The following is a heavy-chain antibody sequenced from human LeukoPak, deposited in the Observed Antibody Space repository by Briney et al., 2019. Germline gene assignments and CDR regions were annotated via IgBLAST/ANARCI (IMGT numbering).Heavy chain of an antibody. V-gene: IGHV3-23*01. CDR1: GFTFSSYA. J-gene: IGHJ3*02. CDR3: ARIPRGLDAFDI. CDR2: ISGSGGST. D-gene: IGHD1-26*01. Sequence: PGGSLRLSCAASGFTFSSYAMSWVRQAPGKGLEWVSAISGSGGSTYYADSVKGRFTISRDNSKNTLYLQMNSLRVEDTAVYYCARIPRGLDAFDIWGQGTMVTVSS.